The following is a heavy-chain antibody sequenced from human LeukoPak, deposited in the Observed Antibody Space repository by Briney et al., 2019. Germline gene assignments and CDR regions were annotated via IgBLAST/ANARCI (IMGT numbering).Heavy chain of an antibody. CDR1: GGSIGSGGYY. J-gene: IGHJ5*02. V-gene: IGHV4-30-2*01. CDR2: IYHSGST. Sequence: PSETLSLTCTVSGGSIGSGGYYWSWIRQPPGKGLEWIGYIYHSGSTYYNPSLKSRVTISVDRSKNQFSLKLSSVTAADTAVYYCGRAGDYGDYYWFDPWGQGTLVTVSS. CDR3: GRAGDYGDYYWFDP. D-gene: IGHD4-17*01.